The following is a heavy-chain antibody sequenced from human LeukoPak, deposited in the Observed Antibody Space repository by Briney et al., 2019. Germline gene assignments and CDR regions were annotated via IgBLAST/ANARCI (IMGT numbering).Heavy chain of an antibody. CDR3: TRDSATMIAVGSGY. V-gene: IGHV3-49*03. Sequence: GGSLRLSCTASGFTFGDYAMSWFRQAPGKGLEWVGFIRSKAYGGTTEYAASVKGRFTISRDDSKSIAYLQMNSLKTEDTAVYYCTRDSATMIAVGSGYWGQGTLVTVSS. CDR1: GFTFGDYA. CDR2: IRSKAYGGTT. D-gene: IGHD3-22*01. J-gene: IGHJ4*02.